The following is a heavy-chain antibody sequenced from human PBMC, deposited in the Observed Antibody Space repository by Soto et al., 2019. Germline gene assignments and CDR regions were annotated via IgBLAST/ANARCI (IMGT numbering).Heavy chain of an antibody. J-gene: IGHJ6*02. Sequence: GGSLRLSCAASGFTFSSYAMHWVRQAPGKGLEWVAVISYDGSNKYYADSVKGRFTISRDNSKNTLYLQMNSLRAEDTAVYYCAREGYDFWSGYYANYYGMDVWGQGTTVTVSS. D-gene: IGHD3-3*01. V-gene: IGHV3-30-3*01. CDR2: ISYDGSNK. CDR3: AREGYDFWSGYYANYYGMDV. CDR1: GFTFSSYA.